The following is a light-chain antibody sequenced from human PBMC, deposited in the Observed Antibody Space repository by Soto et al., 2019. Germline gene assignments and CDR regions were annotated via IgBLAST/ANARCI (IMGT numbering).Light chain of an antibody. CDR2: NTS. V-gene: IGLV1-44*01. J-gene: IGLJ2*01. Sequence: QSVLTQPPSASGTPGQRVTISCSGDSSNIGRNTVNWYQHLPGTAPKLLIYNTSQRPSGIPDRFSGSKSGTSASLAISGLQSEDEADYYCAAWDYSLHAVFGGGTKLTVL. CDR1: SSNIGRNT. CDR3: AAWDYSLHAV.